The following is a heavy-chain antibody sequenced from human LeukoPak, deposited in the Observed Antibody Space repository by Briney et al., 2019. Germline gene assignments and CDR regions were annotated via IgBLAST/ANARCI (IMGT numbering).Heavy chain of an antibody. J-gene: IGHJ4*02. V-gene: IGHV5-51*01. D-gene: IGHD6-13*01. CDR2: IYPGDSDT. Sequence: GESLKISCNGSGYRFTSYWIGWVRQMPGKGLEWMGIIYPGDSDTKYSPSFQGQVTISADKSISTAYLQWSSLKASGTAMYYCARPSSSTWYSSPLGYWGQGTLVTVSS. CDR1: GYRFTSYW. CDR3: ARPSSSTWYSSPLGY.